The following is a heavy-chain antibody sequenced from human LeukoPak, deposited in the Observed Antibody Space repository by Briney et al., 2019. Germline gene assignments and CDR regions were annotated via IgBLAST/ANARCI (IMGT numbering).Heavy chain of an antibody. CDR1: GYTFTSYA. Sequence: ASVKVSCKASGYTFTSYAMHWVRQAPGQRLEWMGWINAGNGNTKYSQKFQGRVTITRDTSASTAYMELSSLRSEDTAVHYCARNMGYSYGPPDAFDIWGQGTMVTVSS. V-gene: IGHV1-3*01. J-gene: IGHJ3*02. D-gene: IGHD5-18*01. CDR2: INAGNGNT. CDR3: ARNMGYSYGPPDAFDI.